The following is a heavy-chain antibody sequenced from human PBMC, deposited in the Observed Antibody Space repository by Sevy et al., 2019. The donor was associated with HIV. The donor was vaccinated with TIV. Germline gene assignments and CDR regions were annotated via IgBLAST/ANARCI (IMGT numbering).Heavy chain of an antibody. CDR3: ARASSCGGDCYYLQY. V-gene: IGHV1-69*06. D-gene: IGHD2-21*02. Sequence: ASVKVSCKSSGDSFSGYTIIWVRQAPGQGLEWMGGIIPISGPAGPTNSAQNFQDRATITADISTHTAYMELSSLRSEDTALYFSARASSCGGDCYYLQYWGQGTLVTVSS. CDR2: IIPISGPAGPT. J-gene: IGHJ1*01. CDR1: GDSFSGYT.